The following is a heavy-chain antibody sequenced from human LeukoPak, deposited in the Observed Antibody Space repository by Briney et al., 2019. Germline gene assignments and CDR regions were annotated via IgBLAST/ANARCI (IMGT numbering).Heavy chain of an antibody. D-gene: IGHD3-3*01. Sequence: GGSLRLSGAGSGFTFKDYYLNWIRQGPGEGREGVSYISGGSTYTNYANSVKGRFTIARDNGGNSLFLQMNSLPAEDTAIYSCARSLISAVIGMDVWGQGTAVTVSS. CDR1: GFTFKDYY. J-gene: IGHJ6*02. CDR2: ISGGSTYT. V-gene: IGHV3-11*06. CDR3: ARSLISAVIGMDV.